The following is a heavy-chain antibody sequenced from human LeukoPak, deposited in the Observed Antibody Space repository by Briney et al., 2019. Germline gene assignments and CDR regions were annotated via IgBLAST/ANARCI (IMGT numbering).Heavy chain of an antibody. CDR2: INSDGSST. V-gene: IGHV3-74*01. J-gene: IGHJ3*02. D-gene: IGHD6-13*01. Sequence: GGSLRLSCAASGFTFSSYWMRWVRQAPGKGLVWVSRINSDGSSTSYADSVKGRFTISRDNAKNTLYLQMNSLRAEDTAVYYCARLSGYSSSLYSVDIWGQGTLVTVSS. CDR3: ARLSGYSSSLYSVDI. CDR1: GFTFSSYW.